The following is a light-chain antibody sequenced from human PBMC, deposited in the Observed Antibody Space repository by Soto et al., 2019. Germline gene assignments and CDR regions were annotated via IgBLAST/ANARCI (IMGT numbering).Light chain of an antibody. V-gene: IGKV1-27*01. CDR1: QGISNY. CDR2: DAS. J-gene: IGKJ3*01. CDR3: QRYNRAPFT. Sequence: DIQMTQSPSSLSASIGDRVTITCRASQGISNYLAWYQQKVGKVPKLLLFDASTLQSGVPSRFSCSGSGTDFTLTISSLQPEDVATYYCQRYNRAPFTFGPGTRVDI.